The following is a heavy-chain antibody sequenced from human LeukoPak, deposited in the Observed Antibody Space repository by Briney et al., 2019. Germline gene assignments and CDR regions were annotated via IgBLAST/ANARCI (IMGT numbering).Heavy chain of an antibody. D-gene: IGHD1-26*01. CDR2: IKQDGSEK. CDR1: GFSFTNYW. V-gene: IGHV3-7*01. J-gene: IGHJ4*02. Sequence: GGSLRLSCAASGFSFTNYWMSWVRQAPGKGLEWVANIKQDGSEKYYVDSVKGRFIVSRDNAKDSLYLQMNSLRAEDTAVYYCARWYSASDFWGQGTLVTVSS. CDR3: ARWYSASDF.